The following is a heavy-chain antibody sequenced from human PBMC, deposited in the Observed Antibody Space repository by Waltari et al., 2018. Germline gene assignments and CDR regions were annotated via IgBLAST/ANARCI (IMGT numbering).Heavy chain of an antibody. CDR3: AVLSSGYYQAYWYFDL. D-gene: IGHD3-22*01. V-gene: IGHV1-69*01. CDR1: GGTFSSYA. J-gene: IGHJ2*01. Sequence: QVQLVQSGAEVTKPGSSVKVSCKASGGTFSSYAISGVRQAPGQGLEWMGGIIPIFGTANYAQKFQGRVTITADESTSTAYMELSSLRSEDTAVYYCAVLSSGYYQAYWYFDLWGRGTLVTVSS. CDR2: IIPIFGTA.